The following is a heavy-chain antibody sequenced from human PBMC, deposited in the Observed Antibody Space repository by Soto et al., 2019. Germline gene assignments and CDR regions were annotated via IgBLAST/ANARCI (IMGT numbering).Heavy chain of an antibody. V-gene: IGHV1-3*01. J-gene: IGHJ1*01. CDR1: GYTFISYA. CDR2: INAGNGNT. Sequence: ASVKVSCKASGYTFISYAMNWVRQAPGQRLEWMGWINAGNGNTKYSQKFQGRVTITRDTSASTGYMELSSLRSEATAVYYCARDPGYSYGYNWGQGTLVTVSS. CDR3: ARDPGYSYGYN. D-gene: IGHD5-18*01.